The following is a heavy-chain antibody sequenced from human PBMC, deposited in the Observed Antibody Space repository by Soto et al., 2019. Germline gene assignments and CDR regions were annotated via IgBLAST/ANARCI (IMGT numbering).Heavy chain of an antibody. Sequence: GGSLRLSCAASGFTFSSYAMSWVRQAPGKGLEWVSAISGSGGSTYYAGSVKGRFTISRDNSKNTLYLQMNSLRAEDTAVYYCAKAIVVVVPAARLDYWGQGTLVTVSS. J-gene: IGHJ4*02. CDR1: GFTFSSYA. CDR2: ISGSGGST. V-gene: IGHV3-23*01. D-gene: IGHD2-2*01. CDR3: AKAIVVVVPAARLDY.